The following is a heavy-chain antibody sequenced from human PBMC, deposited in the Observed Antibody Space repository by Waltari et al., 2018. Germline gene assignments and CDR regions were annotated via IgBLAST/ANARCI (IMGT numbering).Heavy chain of an antibody. CDR2: IYSGGST. V-gene: IGHV3-53*01. Sequence: EVQLVESGGGLIKPGGSLRLSCAASGFTVSSNYMSWVRQAPGKGLEWVSVIYSGGSTYYADSVKGRFTISRDNSKNTLYLQMNSLRAEDTAVYYCARYSSSLKPEFDYWGQGTLVTVSS. J-gene: IGHJ4*02. CDR3: ARYSSSLKPEFDY. D-gene: IGHD6-13*01. CDR1: GFTVSSNY.